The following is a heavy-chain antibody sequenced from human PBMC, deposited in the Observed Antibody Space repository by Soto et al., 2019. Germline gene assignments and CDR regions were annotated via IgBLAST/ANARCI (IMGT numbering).Heavy chain of an antibody. D-gene: IGHD4-4*01. CDR2: IYYSGST. Sequence: SETLSLTCTVSGGSISSGGFYWSWIRQHPGKGPEWIGYIYYSGSTYYNPSLKSRVTISVDTSENQFSLKLSSVTAADTAVYYCARRYSNSGDGFDYWGRGTLVTVSS. CDR3: ARRYSNSGDGFDY. CDR1: GGSISSGGFY. J-gene: IGHJ4*02. V-gene: IGHV4-31*03.